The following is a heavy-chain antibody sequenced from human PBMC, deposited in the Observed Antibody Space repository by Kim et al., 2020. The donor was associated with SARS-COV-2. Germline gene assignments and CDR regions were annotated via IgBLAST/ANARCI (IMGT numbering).Heavy chain of an antibody. CDR3: TSCPGTPLVFWAAFD. CDR2: IRSNGNSYAK. D-gene: IGHD2-8*02. J-gene: IGHJ3*02. CDR1: GFTFSGSA. Sequence: GGSLRLSCAASGFTFSGSAIHWVRQAPGKGLEWVGGIRSNGNSYAKAYAASVRGRISISSDDSKNTPYLKMHKLKTAALDVYSCTSCPGTPLVFWAAFD. V-gene: IGHV3-73*01.